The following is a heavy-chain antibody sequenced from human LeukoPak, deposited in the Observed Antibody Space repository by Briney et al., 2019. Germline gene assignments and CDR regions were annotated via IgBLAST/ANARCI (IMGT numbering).Heavy chain of an antibody. CDR2: IGTAGDT. CDR3: ARGGTVPFLDY. Sequence: GGSLRLSCAASGFTFSSYDMHWVRQATGKGLEWVSAIGTAGDTYYPGSVKGRFTISGENAKNSLYLQMNSLRAGDTAVYYCARGGTVPFLDYWGQGTLVTVSS. D-gene: IGHD1/OR15-1a*01. J-gene: IGHJ4*02. CDR1: GFTFSSYD. V-gene: IGHV3-13*01.